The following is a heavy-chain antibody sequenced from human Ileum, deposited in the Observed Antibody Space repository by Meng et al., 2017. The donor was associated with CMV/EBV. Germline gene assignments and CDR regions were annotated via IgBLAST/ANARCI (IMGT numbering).Heavy chain of an antibody. J-gene: IGHJ5*02. CDR3: ARGVSIAAQLGWFDP. D-gene: IGHD6-6*01. CDR1: GGSFSGYY. Sequence: GSLRLSCAVYGGSFSGYYWSWIRQPPGKGLEWIGEINHSGSTNYNPSLKSRVTISVDTSKNQFSLKLSSVTAADTAVYYCARGVSIAAQLGWFDPWGQGNLVNGAS. V-gene: IGHV4-34*01. CDR2: INHSGST.